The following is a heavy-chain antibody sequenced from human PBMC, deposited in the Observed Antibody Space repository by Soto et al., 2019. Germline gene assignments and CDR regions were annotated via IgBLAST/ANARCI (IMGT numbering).Heavy chain of an antibody. Sequence: SETLSLTCAVYGGSFSGYYWSWIRQPPGKGLEWIGEINHSGSTNYNPSLKSRVTISVDTSKNQFSLKLSSVTAADTAVYYCARGEGCCGSGVLYYYHYYMDVWGKGTTVTVSS. CDR1: GGSFSGYY. CDR3: ARGEGCCGSGVLYYYHYYMDV. J-gene: IGHJ6*03. D-gene: IGHD3-10*01. V-gene: IGHV4-34*01. CDR2: INHSGST.